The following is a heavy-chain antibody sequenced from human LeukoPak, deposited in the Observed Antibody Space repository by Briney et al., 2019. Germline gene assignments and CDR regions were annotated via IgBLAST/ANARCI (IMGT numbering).Heavy chain of an antibody. CDR2: IYYSGST. J-gene: IGHJ3*02. D-gene: IGHD5-24*01. CDR3: ARVAGMATSSDAFDI. V-gene: IGHV4-59*01. Sequence: SETLSLTCTVSGGSISSYYWSWIRQPPGKGLEWIGYIYYSGSTNYNPSLKSRVTISVDTSKNQFSLKLSCVTSADTAVYYCARVAGMATSSDAFDIWGQGTMVTVSS. CDR1: GGSISSYY.